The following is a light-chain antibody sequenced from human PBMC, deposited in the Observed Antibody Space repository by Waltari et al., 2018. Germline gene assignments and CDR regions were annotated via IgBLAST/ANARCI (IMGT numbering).Light chain of an antibody. J-gene: IGLJ1*01. V-gene: IGLV3-1*01. CDR2: EDT. CDR1: KLGDKY. CDR3: QTWDSSSYV. Sequence: SYELTQPPSVSVSPGQAVSITCSGKKLGDKYVNWYQQKAGQSPVLVIYEDTKRPSGIPGRLFASNSGNTATLTISETQAMEEADYYCQTWDSSSYVFGTGTTVTVL.